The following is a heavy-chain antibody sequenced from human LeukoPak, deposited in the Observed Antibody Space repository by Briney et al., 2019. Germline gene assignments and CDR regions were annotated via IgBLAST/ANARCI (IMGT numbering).Heavy chain of an antibody. V-gene: IGHV4-39*07. D-gene: IGHD2-15*01. CDR2: IFYSGST. CDR3: ARTGEAAAFDY. CDR1: GGSISSSSYY. J-gene: IGHJ4*02. Sequence: SETLSLTCTVSGGSISSSSYYWGWIRQPPGKGLAWIGSIFYSGSTYYNPSLKSRVTMSVDTSKNQFSLKLSSVTAADTAVYYCARTGEAAAFDYWGQGTLVTVSS.